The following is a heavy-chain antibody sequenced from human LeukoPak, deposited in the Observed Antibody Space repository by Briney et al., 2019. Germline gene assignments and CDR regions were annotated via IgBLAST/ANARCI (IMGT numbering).Heavy chain of an antibody. J-gene: IGHJ4*02. CDR3: TRVTTLTDYYYDY. Sequence: GGSLRLSCAASGFTFSDHYMGWVRQAPGKGLEWVGRTRNRAKSYTTEYAASVKGRFTISRDGSKSSLYLQMKSLKTEDTAMYYCTRVTTLTDYYYDYWGQGTLVTVSS. D-gene: IGHD4-17*01. V-gene: IGHV3-72*01. CDR2: TRNRAKSYTT. CDR1: GFTFSDHY.